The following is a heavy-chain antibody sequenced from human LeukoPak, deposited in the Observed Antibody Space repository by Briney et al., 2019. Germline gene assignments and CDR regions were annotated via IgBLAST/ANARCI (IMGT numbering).Heavy chain of an antibody. D-gene: IGHD3-3*01. J-gene: IGHJ5*02. V-gene: IGHV4-59*08. CDR1: GGSIRSYY. Sequence: SETLSLTCTVSGGSIRSYYWSWIRQPPGKGLEWIGYISDIGRTNYNPSLKSRVSISQDTSKKQLSLKLNSVTAADTAVYYCARHFAPSWFDPWGPGTLVTVSS. CDR3: ARHFAPSWFDP. CDR2: ISDIGRT.